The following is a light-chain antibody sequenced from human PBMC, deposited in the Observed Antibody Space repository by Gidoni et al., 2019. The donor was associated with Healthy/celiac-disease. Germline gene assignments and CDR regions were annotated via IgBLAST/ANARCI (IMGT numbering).Light chain of an antibody. Sequence: YELTQPPSVSVPPGQTASITCSGDKWGDKYACWYQQKPGQSPVLVIYQDSKRPSGIPERFSGSNTGNTATLTISGTQAMDEADYYCQAWDSSTAGVVFGGWTKLTVL. V-gene: IGLV3-1*01. CDR1: KWGDKY. CDR2: QDS. J-gene: IGLJ2*01. CDR3: QAWDSSTAGVV.